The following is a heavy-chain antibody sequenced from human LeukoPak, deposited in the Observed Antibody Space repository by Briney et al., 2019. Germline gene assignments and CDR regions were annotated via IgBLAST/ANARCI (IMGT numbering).Heavy chain of an antibody. CDR1: GGSISSYY. CDR2: IYYSGST. CDR3: ARYYTEVVVFDY. Sequence: SETLSLTCTVSGGSISSYYWSWIRQPPGKGLEWIGYIYYSGSTNYNPSLKSRVTISVDTSKNQFSLKLTSVTAADTAVYYCARYYTEVVVFDYWGQGTLVTVSS. D-gene: IGHD3-22*01. J-gene: IGHJ4*02. V-gene: IGHV4-59*08.